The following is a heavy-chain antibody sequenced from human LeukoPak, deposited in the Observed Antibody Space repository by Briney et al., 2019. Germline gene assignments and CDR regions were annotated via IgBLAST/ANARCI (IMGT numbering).Heavy chain of an antibody. D-gene: IGHD6-19*01. Sequence: GASVNVSCKASGFTFTGYYMHWVRQAPGQGLEWMGWINPNSGDTHYTQNFQGRVTMTRDTSISTAYMELSRLRSDDTAVYFCARGRSGGCYDYWGQGTLVTVSS. V-gene: IGHV1-2*02. CDR3: ARGRSGGCYDY. J-gene: IGHJ4*02. CDR1: GFTFTGYY. CDR2: INPNSGDT.